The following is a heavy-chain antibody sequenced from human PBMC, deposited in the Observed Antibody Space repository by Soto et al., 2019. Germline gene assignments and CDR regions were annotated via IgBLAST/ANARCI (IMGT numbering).Heavy chain of an antibody. CDR1: GGTFSSYA. J-gene: IGHJ6*02. V-gene: IGHV1-69*06. D-gene: IGHD5-12*01. CDR3: ARGREVATIYYGMDV. CDR2: IIPIFGTA. Sequence: SVKVSCKASGGTFSSYAISWVLQAPGQGLEWMGGIIPIFGTANYAQKFQGRVTITADKSTSTAYMELSSLRSEDTAVYYCARGREVATIYYGMDVWGQGTTVTVSS.